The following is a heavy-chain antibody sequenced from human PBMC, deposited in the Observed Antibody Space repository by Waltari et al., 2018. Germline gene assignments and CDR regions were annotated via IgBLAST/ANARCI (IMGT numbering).Heavy chain of an antibody. CDR2: SNSYGSST. CDR1: GFTYSMYW. CDR3: ARGARRTTVTTGWWYFDL. J-gene: IGHJ2*01. Sequence: EVQLVESGGGLVQPGGSLRLSCAASGFTYSMYWMHWVRQAPGKGLVWVSRSNSYGSSTSCADSVKGRFTISKDNAKNTVYLQMNSLRAEDTAIYYCARGARRTTVTTGWWYFDLWGRGTLVTVSS. V-gene: IGHV3-74*01. D-gene: IGHD4-17*01.